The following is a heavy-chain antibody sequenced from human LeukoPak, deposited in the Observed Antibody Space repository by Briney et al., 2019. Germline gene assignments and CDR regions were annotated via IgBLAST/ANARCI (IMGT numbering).Heavy chain of an antibody. J-gene: IGHJ4*02. D-gene: IGHD3-22*01. V-gene: IGHV1-8*01. CDR2: MNPNSGNT. CDR1: GYTLTSYD. Sequence: ASVKVSCKASGYTLTSYDINWVRQATGQGLEWMGWMNPNSGNTGYAQKFQGRVTMTRNTSISTAYMELSSLRSEDTAVYYCAREWDSSGLVDYWGQGTLVTVSS. CDR3: AREWDSSGLVDY.